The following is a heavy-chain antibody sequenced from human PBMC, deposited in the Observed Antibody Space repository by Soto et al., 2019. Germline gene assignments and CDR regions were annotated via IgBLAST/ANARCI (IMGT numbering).Heavy chain of an antibody. V-gene: IGHV4-34*01. D-gene: IGHD3-10*01. CDR2: INHSGST. J-gene: IGHJ6*03. Sequence: QVQLQQWGAGLLKPSETLSLTYAVYGGSFSSDYWSWIRQSPGEGLEWIGEINHSGSTNYSPSLKSRVTISVDTFMKQFSLKLSSVTAADTAIYYCATRISRYYYMDVWGKGTTVIVSS. CDR1: GGSFSSDY. CDR3: ATRISRYYYMDV.